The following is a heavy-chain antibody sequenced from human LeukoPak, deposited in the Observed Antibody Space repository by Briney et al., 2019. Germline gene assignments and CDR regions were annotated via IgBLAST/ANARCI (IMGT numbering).Heavy chain of an antibody. D-gene: IGHD3-22*01. J-gene: IGHJ4*02. CDR3: AKRGPGYDKSTYPPHYFDY. CDR2: ITSSNTI. Sequence: GGSLRLSCAASGFTFSTYSMNWVRQAPGKGLEWVSHITSSNTIYYTDSVKGRFTISRDNSKNTLYLQMNSLRAEDTAVYYCAKRGPGYDKSTYPPHYFDYWGQGTLVTVSS. CDR1: GFTFSTYS. V-gene: IGHV3-48*01.